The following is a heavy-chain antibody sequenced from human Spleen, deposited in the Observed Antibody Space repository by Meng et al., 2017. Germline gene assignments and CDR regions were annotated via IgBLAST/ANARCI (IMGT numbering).Heavy chain of an antibody. J-gene: IGHJ4*02. V-gene: IGHV1-69*06. D-gene: IGHD2-15*01. CDR1: GGTFSSYA. CDR2: IIPIFGTA. CDR3: ARGYCSGGSCYGFDY. Sequence: QVQLVEDGAEVKKPGSAVKVSCKASGGTFSSYAISWVRQAPGQGLEWMGGIIPIFGTANYAQKFQGRVTITADKSTSTAYMELSSLRSEDTAVYYCARGYCSGGSCYGFDYWGQGTLVTVSS.